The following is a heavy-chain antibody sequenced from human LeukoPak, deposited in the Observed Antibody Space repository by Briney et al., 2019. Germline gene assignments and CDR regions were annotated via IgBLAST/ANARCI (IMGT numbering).Heavy chain of an antibody. CDR3: AREGADAFDI. V-gene: IGHV3-30*01. D-gene: IGHD1-26*01. CDR1: GFTFSSYA. Sequence: GRSLRLSCAASGFTFSSYAMHWVRQAPGKGLEWVAVISYDGSNKYYADSVKGRFTISRDNSKNTLYLQMNSLRAEDTAVYYCAREGADAFDIWGRGTMVTVSS. CDR2: ISYDGSNK. J-gene: IGHJ3*02.